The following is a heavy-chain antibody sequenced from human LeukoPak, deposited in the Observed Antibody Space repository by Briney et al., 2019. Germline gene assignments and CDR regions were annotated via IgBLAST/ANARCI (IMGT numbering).Heavy chain of an antibody. V-gene: IGHV3-30*02. J-gene: IGHJ6*03. CDR2: IRYDGSNK. CDR1: GFTFSNFG. CDR3: AKDGDTMSGTYYYDMDV. D-gene: IGHD1-26*01. Sequence: PGGSLRLSCAASGFTFSNFGMHWVRQAPGKGLEWVAFIRYDGSNKYYADSVKGRFTISRDSSKNTLYLQMNSLRGEDTAVYYCAKDGDTMSGTYYYDMDVWGKGTTVTIS.